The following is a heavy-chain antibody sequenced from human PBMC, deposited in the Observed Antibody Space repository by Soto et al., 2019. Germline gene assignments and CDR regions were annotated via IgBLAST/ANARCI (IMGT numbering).Heavy chain of an antibody. CDR1: GFTFSDHS. Sequence: EVQLVESGGGLVQPGGSLRLSCAASGFTFSDHSMDWVRQAPGKGLEWVGRIRKKVNSYTTEYAASVKGRFTISIDDSKNSMYMQMNSLKTDDTAVYYCVRVSEAGDNFDYWGQGTLVTVSS. CDR3: VRVSEAGDNFDY. CDR2: IRKKVNSYTT. V-gene: IGHV3-72*01. J-gene: IGHJ4*02. D-gene: IGHD2-21*01.